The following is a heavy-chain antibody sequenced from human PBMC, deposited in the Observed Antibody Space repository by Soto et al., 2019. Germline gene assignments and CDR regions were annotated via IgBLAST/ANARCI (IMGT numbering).Heavy chain of an antibody. Sequence: PVGSLRLSCAASGFTFSSYAMSWVRQAPGKGLEWVSAISGSGGSTYYADSMKGRFTISRDNSKNTLYLQMNSLRAEDTAVYYCAQSNVRGYSGYDYWGQGTLVTVSS. D-gene: IGHD5-12*01. J-gene: IGHJ4*02. CDR1: GFTFSSYA. CDR2: ISGSGGST. CDR3: AQSNVRGYSGYDY. V-gene: IGHV3-23*01.